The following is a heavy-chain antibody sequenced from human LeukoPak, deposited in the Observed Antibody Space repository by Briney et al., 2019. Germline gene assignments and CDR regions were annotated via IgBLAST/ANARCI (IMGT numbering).Heavy chain of an antibody. CDR1: GGSISSGSYY. V-gene: IGHV4-61*02. D-gene: IGHD6-6*01. CDR2: IYTSGST. J-gene: IGHJ4*02. CDR3: ARIYSSSFDS. Sequence: SQTLSLTCTVSGGSISSGSYYWIWIRQPAGKGLDGIGRIYTSGSTNYNPPLKSRVTISVATSTNQFSLKLSSVPAADTAVYYCARIYSSSFDSWGQGTLVTVSS.